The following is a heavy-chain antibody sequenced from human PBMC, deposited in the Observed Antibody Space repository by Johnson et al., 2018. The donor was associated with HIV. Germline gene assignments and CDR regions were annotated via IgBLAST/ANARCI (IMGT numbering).Heavy chain of an antibody. V-gene: IGHV3-33*03. CDR1: GFTFSSYG. Sequence: QVQLVESGGGVVQPGTSLRLSCAASGFTFSSYGIHWVRQAPGKGLEWVAFIWHDGRDVYDADSVKGRFTVSRDNSKNAVYLQMNSLGAGDTAVYYCANDQHGPLVPTVMRDDAVDIWGQGTMVTVSS. J-gene: IGHJ3*02. CDR2: IWHDGRDV. D-gene: IGHD5-12*01. CDR3: ANDQHGPLVPTVMRDDAVDI.